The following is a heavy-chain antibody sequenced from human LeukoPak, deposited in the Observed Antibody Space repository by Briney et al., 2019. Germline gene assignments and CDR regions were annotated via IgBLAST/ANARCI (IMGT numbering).Heavy chain of an antibody. CDR2: IYPGDSDT. V-gene: IGHV5-51*01. Sequence: GESLKISCYGSGYSFANYWIGWVRQLPGKGLEWMGIIYPGDSDTRYSPSFQGHVTISADKSISTAYLQRNSLKASDTAMYYCAXXXXXXXXGYYFDYWGQGTLVTVSS. J-gene: IGHJ4*02. CDR3: AXXXXXXXXGYYFDY. CDR1: GYSFANYW.